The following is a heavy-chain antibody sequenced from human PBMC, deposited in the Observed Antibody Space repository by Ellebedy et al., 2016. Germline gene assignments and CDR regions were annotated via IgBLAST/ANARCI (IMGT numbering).Heavy chain of an antibody. V-gene: IGHV3-21*04. CDR3: AKRAVGASYSRFYMDV. CDR1: GFTFSSYS. Sequence: GGSLRLSCAASGFTFSSYSMNWVRQAPGKGLEWVSSISSSSSYIYYADSVKGRFTISRDNSDNTLYLQMNSLGTEDTAVYYCAKRAVGASYSRFYMDVWGKGTTVTVSS. CDR2: ISSSSSYI. D-gene: IGHD1-26*01. J-gene: IGHJ6*03.